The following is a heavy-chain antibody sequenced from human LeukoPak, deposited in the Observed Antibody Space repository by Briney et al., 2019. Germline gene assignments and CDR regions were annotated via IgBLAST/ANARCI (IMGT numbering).Heavy chain of an antibody. V-gene: IGHV3-7*03. CDR1: GFTFSSYW. CDR3: ARGGGLDV. J-gene: IGHJ6*02. Sequence: GGSLRLSCAASGFTFSSYWMNWARQAPGKGLEWVASINHNGNVNYYVDSVRGRFTISRDNAKNSLYLQMSNLRAEDTAVYFCARGGGLDVWGQGATVTVSS. CDR2: INHNGNVN. D-gene: IGHD3-16*01.